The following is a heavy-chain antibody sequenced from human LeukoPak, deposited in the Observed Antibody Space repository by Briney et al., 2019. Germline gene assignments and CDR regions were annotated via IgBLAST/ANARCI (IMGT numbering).Heavy chain of an antibody. CDR2: ISAYNGNT. V-gene: IGHV1-18*01. CDR1: GYTFTSYG. Sequence: PVASVNVSCKASGYTFTSYGISWVRQAPGQGLEWMGWISAYNGNTNYAQKLQGRVTMTTDTSTSTAYMELRSLRSDDTAVHYCARERHDFWSGYWVYYYGMDVWGQGTTVTVSS. CDR3: ARERHDFWSGYWVYYYGMDV. D-gene: IGHD3-3*01. J-gene: IGHJ6*02.